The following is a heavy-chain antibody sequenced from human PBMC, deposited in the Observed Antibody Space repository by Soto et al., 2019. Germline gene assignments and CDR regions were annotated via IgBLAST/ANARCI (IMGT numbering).Heavy chain of an antibody. CDR1: GGAFSSYA. CDR2: IIXXXXXX. CDR3: ARVQLERRRPYYYYGMDV. V-gene: IGHV1-69*13. D-gene: IGHD1-1*01. J-gene: IGHJ6*02. Sequence: SVKVSCKASGGAFSSYAISWVRQAPGQGLEWMGGIIXXXXXXXXXEKYQGRVTITADESTSTAYMELSSLRSEDTAVYYCARVQLERRRPYYYYGMDVWAQGTTVTVSS.